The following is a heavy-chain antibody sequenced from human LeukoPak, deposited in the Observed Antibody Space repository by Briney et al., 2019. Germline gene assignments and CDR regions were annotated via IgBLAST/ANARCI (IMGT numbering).Heavy chain of an antibody. Sequence: SETLSLTCTVSGGSISSYYWSWIRQPPGKGLEWVGYIYYSGSSNYNPSLKSRVTISVDTYKNQFSLKLSSVTAADTAVYYCARGSYCSSTSCYSNDAFDIWGQGTMVTVSS. D-gene: IGHD2-2*01. CDR3: ARGSYCSSTSCYSNDAFDI. V-gene: IGHV4-59*01. CDR1: GGSISSYY. J-gene: IGHJ3*02. CDR2: IYYSGSS.